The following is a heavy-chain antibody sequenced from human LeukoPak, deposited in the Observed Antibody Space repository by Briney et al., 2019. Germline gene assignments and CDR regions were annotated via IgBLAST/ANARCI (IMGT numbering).Heavy chain of an antibody. CDR2: INHSGST. J-gene: IGHJ3*02. CDR3: ARGHQSITMVRGVRGRHAFDI. D-gene: IGHD3-10*01. CDR1: GGSFSGYY. Sequence: PSETLSLTCAVYGGSFSGYYWSWIRQPPAKGLEWIGEINHSGSTNYNPSLKSRVTISVDTSKNQFSLKLSSVTAADTAVYYCARGHQSITMVRGVRGRHAFDIWGQGTMVTVSS. V-gene: IGHV4-34*01.